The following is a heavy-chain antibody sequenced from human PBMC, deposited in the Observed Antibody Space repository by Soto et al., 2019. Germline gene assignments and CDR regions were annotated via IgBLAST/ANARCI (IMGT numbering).Heavy chain of an antibody. CDR2: INHSGST. D-gene: IGHD3-10*01. Sequence: QVQLQQWGAGLLKPSETLSLTCAVYGGSFSGYYWSWIRQPPGKGLEWIGEINHSGSTNYNPSLKSRVTISVDPSKNQFSLKLSSVTAADTAVYYCARGGDELNPFDYWGQGTLVTVSS. CDR3: ARGGDELNPFDY. J-gene: IGHJ4*02. CDR1: GGSFSGYY. V-gene: IGHV4-34*01.